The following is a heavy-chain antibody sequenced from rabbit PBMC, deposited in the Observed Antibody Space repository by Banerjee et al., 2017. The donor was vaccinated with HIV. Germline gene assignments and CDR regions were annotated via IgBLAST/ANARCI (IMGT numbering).Heavy chain of an antibody. CDR3: ARYDGGNESFNL. J-gene: IGHJ4*01. CDR2: IYSGTSGNT. Sequence: QSLEESGGDLVKPGASLTLTCTASGFSFSSSYHMCWVRQAPGKGLEWIACIYSGTSGNTYYASWAKGRGTISKTSSTTVTLQMTGLTAADTATYFCARYDGGNESFNLWGQGTLVTVS. V-gene: IGHV1S40*01. D-gene: IGHD3-1*01. CDR1: GFSFSSSYH.